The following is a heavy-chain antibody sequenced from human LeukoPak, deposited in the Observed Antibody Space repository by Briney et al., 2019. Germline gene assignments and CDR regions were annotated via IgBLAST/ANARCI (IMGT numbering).Heavy chain of an antibody. CDR3: ARDRDSSYFDY. CDR1: GGSFTKHQ. J-gene: IGHJ4*02. V-gene: IGHV4-34*01. CDR2: INDGGST. D-gene: IGHD6-6*01. Sequence: SETLSLTCAVYGGSFTKHQWSWIRQPPGKGLEWIGAINDGGSTNYNPSLKSRVTISVDTSKNQFSLKLSSVTAADTAVYYCARDRDSSYFDYWGQGTLVTVSS.